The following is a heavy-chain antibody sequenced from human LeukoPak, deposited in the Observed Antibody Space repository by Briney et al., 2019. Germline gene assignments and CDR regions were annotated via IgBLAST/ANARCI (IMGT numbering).Heavy chain of an antibody. CDR2: IYSHGIN. CDR3: VRVGSEQLWGYFDD. Sequence: PGGSLRLFRAASGLTVSSNYMRWARQASGKGLEWGADIYSHGINHQPESVKGRFPISSDNSKDTLYLQTNSPGVGDTAVYYWVRVGSEQLWGYFDDWGQGILVTVSS. CDR1: GLTVSSNY. V-gene: IGHV3-66*01. D-gene: IGHD5-18*01. J-gene: IGHJ4*02.